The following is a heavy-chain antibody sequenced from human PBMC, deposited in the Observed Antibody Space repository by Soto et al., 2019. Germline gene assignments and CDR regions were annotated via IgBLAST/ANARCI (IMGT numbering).Heavy chain of an antibody. CDR1: VYTFTSYD. CDR3: ARGYYYDSSGYYERYYYYGMDV. Sequence: ASVKVSCKASVYTFTSYDINWVRQATGQGLEWMGWMNPNSGNTGYAQKFQGRVTMTRNTSISTAYMELSSLRSEDTAVYYCARGYYYDSSGYYERYYYYGMDVWGQGTTVTVSS. CDR2: MNPNSGNT. V-gene: IGHV1-8*01. D-gene: IGHD3-22*01. J-gene: IGHJ6*02.